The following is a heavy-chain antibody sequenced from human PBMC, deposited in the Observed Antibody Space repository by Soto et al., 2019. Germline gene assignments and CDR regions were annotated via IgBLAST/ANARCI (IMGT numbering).Heavy chain of an antibody. CDR2: ISGSGGST. J-gene: IGHJ3*02. V-gene: IGHV3-23*01. Sequence: GGSLRLSCAASGFTFSSYAMSWVRQAPGKGLEWVSAISGSGGSTYYADSVKGRFTISRDNSKNTLYLQMNSLRAEDTAVYYCAKPGRDNSGWSNAFDIWGQGTMVTVSS. D-gene: IGHD6-19*01. CDR1: GFTFSSYA. CDR3: AKPGRDNSGWSNAFDI.